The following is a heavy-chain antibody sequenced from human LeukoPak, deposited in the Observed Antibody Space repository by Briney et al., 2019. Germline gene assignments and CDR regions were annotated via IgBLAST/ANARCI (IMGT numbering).Heavy chain of an antibody. CDR2: INPSGGST. CDR1: GYTFTGYY. V-gene: IGHV1-46*01. CDR3: ARGGMGSIVPAALNWFDP. Sequence: ASVKVSCKASGYTFTGYYMHWVRQAPGQGLEWMGIINPSGGSTSYAQKFQSRVTMTRDTSTSTVYMELSSLRSEDTAVYYCARGGMGSIVPAALNWFDPWGQGTLVTVSS. D-gene: IGHD2-2*01. J-gene: IGHJ5*02.